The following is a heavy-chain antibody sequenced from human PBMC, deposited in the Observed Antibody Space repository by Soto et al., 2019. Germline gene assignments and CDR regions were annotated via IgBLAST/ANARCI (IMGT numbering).Heavy chain of an antibody. D-gene: IGHD6-6*01. CDR3: ARDYGDGNSYAFAI. CDR1: GFTLSTYN. J-gene: IGHJ3*02. V-gene: IGHV3-21*01. Sequence: ELQLVESGGGLVKPGGSLRLSCAASGFTLSTYNMHWVRQAPGKGLEWVSSISTRTSYISFADSVKGRFTISRDNAKNSMYLQMNSMRVEDTAVYYCARDYGDGNSYAFAIWGQGTMVTVSP. CDR2: ISTRTSYI.